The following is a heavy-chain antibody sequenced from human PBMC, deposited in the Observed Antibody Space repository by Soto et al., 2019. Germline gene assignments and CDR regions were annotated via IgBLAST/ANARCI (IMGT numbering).Heavy chain of an antibody. CDR1: GGSVSSGNYF. D-gene: IGHD1-20*01. Sequence: QSQLQESGPGLVKPAATLSLKCAVSGGSVSSGNYFWGWIRQPPGKGLEWIGNIYYNGDTYYSPSLKSRVTMSVDTAQNHFSLRLTSVTAADTAVYYFARRLIDNWNQAHAFDFWVHGTLVTVSS. V-gene: IGHV4-39*02. CDR2: IYYNGDT. J-gene: IGHJ3*01. CDR3: ARRLIDNWNQAHAFDF.